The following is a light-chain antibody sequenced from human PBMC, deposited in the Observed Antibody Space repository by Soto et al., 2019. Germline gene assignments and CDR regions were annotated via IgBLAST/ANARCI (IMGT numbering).Light chain of an antibody. CDR1: SSDVGGYNS. Sequence: QSVLTQPASVSGSPGQSITISCTGTSSDVGGYNSVSWYQQHPGKAPKPILYDVTDRPSGVSYRFSGSKSGNTASLTISGLQAADEADYFCSSFTSSMTNVFGSGTKVTVL. CDR3: SSFTSSMTNV. CDR2: DVT. V-gene: IGLV2-14*01. J-gene: IGLJ1*01.